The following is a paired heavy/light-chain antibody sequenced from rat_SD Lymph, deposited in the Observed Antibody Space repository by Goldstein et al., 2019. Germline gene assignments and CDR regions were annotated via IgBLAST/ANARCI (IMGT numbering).Heavy chain of an antibody. CDR1: GYTFTDYA. CDR2: IIPLIDTT. J-gene: IGHJ2*01. V-gene: IGHV1-65*01. Sequence: EVKLQQSGDELVRPGASVKMSCKASGYTFTDYAMHWVKQSPGQGLEWIGTIIPLIDTTSYNQKFKGKATLTADKSSNTAYMELSRLTSEDSAVYYCARGNYWGQGVMVTVSS. CDR3: ARGNY.
Light chain of an antibody. CDR2: QVS. CDR3: WQGTHFPQT. V-gene: IGKV1S1*01. CDR1: QSLLGTSGKTF. J-gene: IGKJ1*01. Sequence: DVVMTQTPVSLSLAIGQPASISCKSSQSLLGTSGKTFLNWILQRPGQSPKRLIYQVSKLYSEVPDRFSGSGSETEFTLKISRVEAEDLGVYYCWQGTHFPQTFGGGTKLELK.